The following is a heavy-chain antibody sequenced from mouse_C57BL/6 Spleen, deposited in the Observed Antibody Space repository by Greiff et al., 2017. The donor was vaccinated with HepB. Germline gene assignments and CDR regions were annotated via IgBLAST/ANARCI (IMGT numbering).Heavy chain of an antibody. CDR2: IHPNSGST. J-gene: IGHJ2*01. CDR3: ARGGYYDYAEVYYVDY. CDR1: GYTFTSYW. D-gene: IGHD2-4*01. Sequence: QVQLQQPGAELVKPGASVKLSCKASGYTFTSYWMHWVKQRPGQGLEWIGMIHPNSGSTNYNEKFKSKATLTVDKSSSTAYMQRSSLTSEDSAVYYCARGGYYDYAEVYYVDYWGQGTTLTVSS. V-gene: IGHV1-64*01.